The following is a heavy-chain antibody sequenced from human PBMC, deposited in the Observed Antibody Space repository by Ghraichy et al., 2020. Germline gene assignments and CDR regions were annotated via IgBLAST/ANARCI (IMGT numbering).Heavy chain of an antibody. V-gene: IGHV3-33*01. CDR1: GFTFSSYG. CDR3: ARQFYGDFSDYFDY. Sequence: GGSLRLSCAASGFTFSSYGMHWVRQAPGKGLEWVAVIWYDGSNKYYADSVKGRFTISRDNSKNTLYLQMNSLRAEDTAVYYCARQFYGDFSDYFDYWGQGTLVTVSS. CDR2: IWYDGSNK. J-gene: IGHJ4*02. D-gene: IGHD4-17*01.